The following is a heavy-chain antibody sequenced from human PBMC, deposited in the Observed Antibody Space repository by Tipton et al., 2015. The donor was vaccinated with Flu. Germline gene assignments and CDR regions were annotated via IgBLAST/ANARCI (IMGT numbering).Heavy chain of an antibody. J-gene: IGHJ4*02. CDR1: GDSISSNSAA. CDR2: TYYTSRWHN. Sequence: GLVKPTQTLSLTCAISGDSISSNSAAWNWIRQSPSRGLEWLGRTYYTSRWHNDYAVSVKSRITVNPDTSKNQFSLQLNSVTPEDTAVYFCARAPRQGDSSGYHFAYWGQGNLVTVSS. CDR3: ARAPRQGDSSGYHFAY. D-gene: IGHD3-22*01. V-gene: IGHV6-1*01.